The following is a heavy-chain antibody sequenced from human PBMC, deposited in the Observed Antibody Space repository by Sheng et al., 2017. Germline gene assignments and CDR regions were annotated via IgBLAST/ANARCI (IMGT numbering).Heavy chain of an antibody. CDR3: ARSPFRDWFDP. V-gene: IGHV4-59*01. Sequence: QVQLQESGPGLVKPFPRPLSLTCTVSGGFISDYYWSWIRQPPGKGLEWIGFIYYSGSTNYNPSLKSPSHXITRHVKNYFSLSLTSVTAADTAVYYCARSPFRDWFDPWGQGTLVTVSS. J-gene: IGHJ5*02. CDR1: GGFISDYY. CDR2: IYYSGST.